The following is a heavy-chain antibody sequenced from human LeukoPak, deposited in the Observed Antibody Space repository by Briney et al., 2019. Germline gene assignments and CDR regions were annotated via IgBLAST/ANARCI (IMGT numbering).Heavy chain of an antibody. V-gene: IGHV3-74*01. CDR1: GFTFSDYW. CDR2: INTDGSMT. Sequence: GGSLRLSCAASGFTFSDYWMHWVRQVPGKGLVWVSRINTDGSMTHYADSVKGRFTVSRDNAKNTLYLQMNSLRAEDTALYYCARHPIYGAPYWGQGILVSVSS. J-gene: IGHJ4*02. CDR3: ARHPIYGAPY. D-gene: IGHD2/OR15-2a*01.